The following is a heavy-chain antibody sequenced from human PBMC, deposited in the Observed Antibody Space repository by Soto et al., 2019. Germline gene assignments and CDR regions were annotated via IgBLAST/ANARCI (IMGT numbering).Heavy chain of an antibody. Sequence: QVQLVQSGAEVKKPGSSVKISCKASGGTFRTNAFSWVRQAPGQGLEWMGGIIPIFPTPDYAQKVQGRDTVTADESSTTAYMELSSLRSEDTATYYCARDKDRQQLGGNYYYVMDVWGQGTTVTVSS. CDR1: GGTFRTNA. J-gene: IGHJ6*02. D-gene: IGHD3-3*02. CDR2: IIPIFPTP. CDR3: ARDKDRQQLGGNYYYVMDV. V-gene: IGHV1-69*12.